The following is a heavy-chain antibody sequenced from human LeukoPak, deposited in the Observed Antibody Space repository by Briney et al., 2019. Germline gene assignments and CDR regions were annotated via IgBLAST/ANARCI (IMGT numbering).Heavy chain of an antibody. CDR1: GFTFSSYW. D-gene: IGHD5-18*01. J-gene: IGHJ4*02. CDR3: AKSRDTAMGYFDY. CDR2: ISYDGSNK. V-gene: IGHV3-30*18. Sequence: GGSLRLSCAASGFTFSSYWMNWARQAPGKGLEGVAVISYDGSNKYYADSVKGRFTISRDNSKNTLYLQMISLRAEDTAVYYCAKSRDTAMGYFDYWGQGTLVTVSS.